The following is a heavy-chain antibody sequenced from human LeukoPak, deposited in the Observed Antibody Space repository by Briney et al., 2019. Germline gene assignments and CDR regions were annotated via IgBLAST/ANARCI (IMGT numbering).Heavy chain of an antibody. CDR1: GFTFSSYS. CDR2: ISSSSSTI. Sequence: GGSLRLSCAASGFTFSSYSMNWVRQAPGKGLEWVSYISSSSSTIYYADSVKGRFTISRDNAKNSLYLQMNSLRAEDTAVYYCARAPGIQLWFDLNWYFDLWGRGTLVTVSS. CDR3: ARAPGIQLWFDLNWYFDL. J-gene: IGHJ2*01. D-gene: IGHD5-18*01. V-gene: IGHV3-48*01.